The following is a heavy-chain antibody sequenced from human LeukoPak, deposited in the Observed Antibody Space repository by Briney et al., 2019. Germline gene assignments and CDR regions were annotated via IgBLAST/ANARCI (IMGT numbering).Heavy chain of an antibody. J-gene: IGHJ4*02. CDR3: ARGYCSGGSCYSVSFDY. V-gene: IGHV3-23*01. CDR2: ISGSGGST. D-gene: IGHD2-15*01. Sequence: GGSLRLSCAASGFTVSSSYMHWVRQAPGKGLEWVSAISGSGGSTYYADSVKGRFTISRDNSKNTLYLQMNSLRAEDTAVYYCARGYCSGGSCYSVSFDYWGQGTLVTVSS. CDR1: GFTVSSSY.